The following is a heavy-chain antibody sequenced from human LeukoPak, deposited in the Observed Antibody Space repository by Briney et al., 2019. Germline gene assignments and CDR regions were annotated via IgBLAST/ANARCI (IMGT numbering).Heavy chain of an antibody. CDR3: ARSSSILRFLEWLFEGSFDY. V-gene: IGHV5-51*01. CDR1: GYSFTSYW. D-gene: IGHD3-3*01. Sequence: GESLKISCKGSGYSFTSYWIGWVRQMPGKGLEWMGIIYPGDSVTRYSPSFQGQVTISADKSISTAYLQWSSLKASDTAMYYCARSSSILRFLEWLFEGSFDYWGQGTLVTVSS. CDR2: IYPGDSVT. J-gene: IGHJ4*02.